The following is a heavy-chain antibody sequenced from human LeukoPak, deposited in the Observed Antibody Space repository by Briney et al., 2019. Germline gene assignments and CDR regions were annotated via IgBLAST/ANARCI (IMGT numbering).Heavy chain of an antibody. J-gene: IGHJ4*02. CDR2: IYYSGST. CDR3: ARGNVLLWFGESHHFDY. V-gene: IGHV4-59*08. CDR1: GGSISSYY. Sequence: PSETLSLTCTVSGGSISSYYWSWIRQPPGKGLEWIGYIYYSGSTNYNPSLKSRVTISVDTSKNQFSLKLSSVTAADTAVYYCARGNVLLWFGESHHFDYWGQGTLVTVSS. D-gene: IGHD3-10*01.